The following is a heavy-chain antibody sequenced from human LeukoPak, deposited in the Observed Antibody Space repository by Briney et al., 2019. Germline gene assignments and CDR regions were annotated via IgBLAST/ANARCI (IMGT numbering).Heavy chain of an antibody. CDR3: ARGRDRSKAAYH. CDR1: GGSCSDYY. V-gene: IGHV4-34*01. CDR2: IHPYGTF. Sequence: PSETLSLTCAVYGGSCSDYYCSWIRQPPGKGLEWIGEIHPYGTFYYNSSLKSRLTISIDTSKSQFSLRLTSVTAADTAFYYCARGRDRSKAAYHWGQGTLVTVSS. D-gene: IGHD6-13*01. J-gene: IGHJ5*02.